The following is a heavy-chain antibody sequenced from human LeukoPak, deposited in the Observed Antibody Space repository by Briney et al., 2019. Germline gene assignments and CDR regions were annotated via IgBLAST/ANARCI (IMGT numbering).Heavy chain of an antibody. D-gene: IGHD6-19*01. J-gene: IGHJ4*02. Sequence: GGSLRLSCAASGFTFSSYGMHWVRQAPGKGLEWVSYISSSSSTIYYADSVKGRFTISRDNAKNSLYLQMNSLRAEDTALYYCARGPKGAVAGTVDYWGQGTLVTVSS. V-gene: IGHV3-48*01. CDR2: ISSSSSTI. CDR1: GFTFSSYG. CDR3: ARGPKGAVAGTVDY.